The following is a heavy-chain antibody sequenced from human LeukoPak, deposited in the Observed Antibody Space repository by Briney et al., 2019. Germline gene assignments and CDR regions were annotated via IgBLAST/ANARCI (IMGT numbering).Heavy chain of an antibody. V-gene: IGHV4-39*07. D-gene: IGHD3-3*01. CDR2: IYYSGST. CDR3: ARIELTIFGVGPHAFDI. J-gene: IGHJ3*02. Sequence: TSETLSLTCTVSGGSISSSSYYWGWIRQPPGKGLEWIGSIYYSGSTYYNPSLKSRVTISVDTSKNQFSLKLSSVTAADTAVYYCARIELTIFGVGPHAFDIWGQGTMVTVSS. CDR1: GGSISSSSYY.